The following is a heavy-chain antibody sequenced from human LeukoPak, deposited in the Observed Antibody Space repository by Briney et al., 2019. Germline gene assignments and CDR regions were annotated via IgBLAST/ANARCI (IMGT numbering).Heavy chain of an antibody. CDR2: ISSSSSTI. D-gene: IGHD6-13*01. Sequence: GGSLRLSCAASGFTFSSYSMNWVRQAPGKGLEWVSYISSSSSTIYYADSVKGRFTISRDNAKNSLYPQMNSLRAEDTAVYYCARCRPAVAAADRRGYYYYYMDVWGKGTTVTVSS. J-gene: IGHJ6*03. V-gene: IGHV3-48*01. CDR3: ARCRPAVAAADRRGYYYYYMDV. CDR1: GFTFSSYS.